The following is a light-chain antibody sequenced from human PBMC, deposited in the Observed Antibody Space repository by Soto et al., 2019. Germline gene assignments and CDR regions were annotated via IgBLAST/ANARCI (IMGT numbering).Light chain of an antibody. V-gene: IGKV1-5*01. CDR1: QSISSW. Sequence: DIQMTQSPSTLSASVGDRVTITCRASQSISSWLAWYQQKPGKAHKLLIYDAYRLESGVPSRFSGSGSGTEFTLTIRSLQPEDFATYYCIQDYNYPWTFGQGTKVDIK. CDR3: IQDYNYPWT. J-gene: IGKJ1*01. CDR2: DAY.